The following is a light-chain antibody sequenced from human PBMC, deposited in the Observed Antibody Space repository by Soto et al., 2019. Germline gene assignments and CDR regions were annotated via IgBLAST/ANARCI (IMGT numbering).Light chain of an antibody. CDR3: HQYNNWPPSII. CDR1: ESVSSN. CDR2: GAA. J-gene: IGKJ5*01. V-gene: IGKV3-15*01. Sequence: VRTQSPATPSVSPGERATLSSRASESVSSNLAWYPQRTGQAPPLLLYGAATRATDTPVRFRGSGSGTEFTLTISSLQSEDFAVYYCHQYNNWPPSIIFGQRTRLEI.